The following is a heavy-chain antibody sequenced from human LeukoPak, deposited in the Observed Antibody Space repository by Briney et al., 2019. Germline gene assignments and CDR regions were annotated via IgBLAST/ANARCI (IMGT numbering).Heavy chain of an antibody. J-gene: IGHJ4*02. Sequence: SETLSLTCAVSGGSISSGGYSWSWIRQPPGKGLEWIGYIYHSGSTYYNPSLKSRVTISVDTSKNQLSLNLSSVTAADTAVYYCARETKLMGYSSGLGFNYWGQGTLVTVSS. D-gene: IGHD6-19*01. V-gene: IGHV4-30-2*01. CDR3: ARETKLMGYSSGLGFNY. CDR1: GGSISSGGYS. CDR2: IYHSGST.